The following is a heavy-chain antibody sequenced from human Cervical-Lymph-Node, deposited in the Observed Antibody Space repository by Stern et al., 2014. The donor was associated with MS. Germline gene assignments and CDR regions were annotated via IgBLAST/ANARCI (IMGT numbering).Heavy chain of an antibody. V-gene: IGHV1-69*01. CDR1: GGTFSSYA. CDR3: ARGMVIVGDQGAFDI. D-gene: IGHD3-22*01. J-gene: IGHJ3*02. CDR2: IIPTFGTA. Sequence: VQLVESGAEVKKPGSSVKVSCKASGGTFSSYAISWVRQAPGQGLEWMGGIIPTFGTANYAQKFQGGVTITADESTSTAYMELSSLRSEDTAVYYCARGMVIVGDQGAFDIWGQGTMVTVSS.